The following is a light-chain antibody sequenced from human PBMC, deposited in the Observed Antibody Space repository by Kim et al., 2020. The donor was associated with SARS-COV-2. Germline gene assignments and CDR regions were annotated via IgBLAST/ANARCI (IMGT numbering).Light chain of an antibody. CDR2: ETN. CDR3: QSYDRRLGVV. Sequence: QPVLTQPPSVSGAPGQRVTISCTGSNSNIGAGSDVHCYQQIQGTPPTVLISETNKRPSGVPDRFSASKSATSASLAITGLQAEDEAYYYCQSYDRRLGVVFGGGTQLTVL. V-gene: IGLV1-40*01. J-gene: IGLJ2*01. CDR1: NSNIGAGSD.